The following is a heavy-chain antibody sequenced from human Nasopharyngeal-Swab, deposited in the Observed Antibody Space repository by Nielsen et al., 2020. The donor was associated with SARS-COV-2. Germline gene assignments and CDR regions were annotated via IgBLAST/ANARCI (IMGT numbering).Heavy chain of an antibody. CDR2: IYYNGNT. CDR3: VRSSSWYYFDY. D-gene: IGHD6-13*01. V-gene: IGHV4-39*01. Sequence: WIRQPPGKGLERIGNIYYNGNTYQNPSLKSRLTISVDKTKNQLSLQLSSVTAADTAVYYCVRSSSWYYFDYWAQGTQVTVSS. J-gene: IGHJ4*02.